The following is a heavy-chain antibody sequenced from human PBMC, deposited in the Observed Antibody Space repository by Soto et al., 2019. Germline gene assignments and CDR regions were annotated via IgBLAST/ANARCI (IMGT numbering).Heavy chain of an antibody. Sequence: ASVKVSCKASGYTFTSYYMHWVRQAPGQGLEWMGIINPSGGSTSYAQKFQGRVTMTRDTSTSTVYMGLGSLRSEDPAVYYCARDQVRVADSPHHAFDIWGQGTMVTVSS. J-gene: IGHJ3*02. CDR2: INPSGGST. V-gene: IGHV1-46*03. CDR1: GYTFTSYY. CDR3: ARDQVRVADSPHHAFDI. D-gene: IGHD2-15*01.